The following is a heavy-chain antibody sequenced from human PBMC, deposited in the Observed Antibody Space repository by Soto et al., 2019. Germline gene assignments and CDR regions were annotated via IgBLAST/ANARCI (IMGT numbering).Heavy chain of an antibody. D-gene: IGHD2-2*01. CDR2: ISSSGSTI. CDR1: GFTFSSYE. CDR3: ARDRPPPGGCSSTSCYDAFDI. Sequence: GGSLRLSCAASGFTFSSYEMNWVRQAPGKGLEWVSYISSSGSTIYYADSVKGRFTISRDNAKNSLYLQMNSLRAEDTAVYYCARDRPPPGGCSSTSCYDAFDIWGQGTMVTVSS. V-gene: IGHV3-48*03. J-gene: IGHJ3*02.